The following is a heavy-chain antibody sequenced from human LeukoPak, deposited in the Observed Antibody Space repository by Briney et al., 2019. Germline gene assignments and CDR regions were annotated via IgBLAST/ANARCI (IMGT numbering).Heavy chain of an antibody. CDR2: IYRFGST. V-gene: IGHV3-53*01. CDR3: AKPAPRPDC. J-gene: IGHJ4*02. D-gene: IGHD6-6*01. Sequence: GGSLRLSCEASGFSVGDNYMTWVRQAPGKGPEWVSVIYRFGSTIYADSVKGRFTISRDNSKNTLYLQMNSLRADDTAVYYCAKPAPRPDCWGQGTLVTVSS. CDR1: GFSVGDNY.